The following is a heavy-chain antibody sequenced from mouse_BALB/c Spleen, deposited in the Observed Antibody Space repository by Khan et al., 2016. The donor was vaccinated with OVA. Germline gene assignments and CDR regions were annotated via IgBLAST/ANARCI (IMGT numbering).Heavy chain of an antibody. Sequence: VQLQQSGPDLAKPGASVKISCKASGYSFTGYFMHWVKQSHGKSLEWIGRLNPNNGGTSYNQKFKDKAILTLDKASRTAYMELRSLTSEDSAVYYCAYDSDDWCQGTLVTVSA. D-gene: IGHD2-4*01. J-gene: IGHJ3*01. V-gene: IGHV1-26*01. CDR3: AYDSDD. CDR2: LNPNNGGT. CDR1: GYSFTGYF.